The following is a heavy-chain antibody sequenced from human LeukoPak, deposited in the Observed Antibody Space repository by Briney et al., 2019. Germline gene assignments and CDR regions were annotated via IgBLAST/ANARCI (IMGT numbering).Heavy chain of an antibody. J-gene: IGHJ6*02. CDR3: ASPYRVGGSYSYYGMDV. CDR1: GGSISSYY. Sequence: SETLSLTCTVSGGSISSYYWSWIRQPPGKGLEWIGEINHSGSTNYNPSLKSRVTISVDTSKNQFSLKLSSVTAADTAVYYCASPYRVGGSYSYYGMDVWGQGTTVTVSS. D-gene: IGHD3-16*01. V-gene: IGHV4-34*01. CDR2: INHSGST.